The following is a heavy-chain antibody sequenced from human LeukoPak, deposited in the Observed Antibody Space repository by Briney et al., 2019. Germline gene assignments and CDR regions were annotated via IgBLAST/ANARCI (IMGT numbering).Heavy chain of an antibody. CDR3: ARASLRYYDY. V-gene: IGHV3-66*01. Sequence: GRSLRLSCAASGFTVSSNYMSWVRQAPGKGLEWVSVIYSGGSTYYADSVKGRFTISRDNSKNTLYLQMNSLRAEDTAVYYCARASLRYYDYWGQGTLVTVSS. J-gene: IGHJ4*02. D-gene: IGHD3-9*01. CDR2: IYSGGST. CDR1: GFTVSSNY.